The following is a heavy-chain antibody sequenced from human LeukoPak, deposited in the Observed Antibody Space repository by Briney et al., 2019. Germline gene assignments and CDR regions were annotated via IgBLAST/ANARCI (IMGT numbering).Heavy chain of an antibody. D-gene: IGHD3-10*01. J-gene: IGHJ4*02. CDR1: GFTFSSYA. CDR2: ISGSGGST. Sequence: PAGGSLRLSCAASGFTFSSYAMSWVRQAPGKGLEWVSAISGSGGSTYYADSVKGRFTISRDNSKNTLYLQMNSLRAEDTAVYYCAKVVLWFGELLLYYFDYWGQGTLVTVSS. V-gene: IGHV3-23*01. CDR3: AKVVLWFGELLLYYFDY.